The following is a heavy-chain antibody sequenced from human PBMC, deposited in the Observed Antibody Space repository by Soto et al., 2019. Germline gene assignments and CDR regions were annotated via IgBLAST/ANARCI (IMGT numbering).Heavy chain of an antibody. J-gene: IGHJ5*02. V-gene: IGHV4-30-4*01. CDR2: IYYSGST. Sequence: PSETLSPTCTVSGGSISSGDYYWSWILQPPGKGLEGIGYIYYSGSTYYNPSLKSRDTISVDTSKNQFSLKLSSVTAADTAVYYCASVGGLLWFGELFPNQPNWFDPWGQGTLVTV. CDR1: GGSISSGDYY. D-gene: IGHD3-10*01. CDR3: ASVGGLLWFGELFPNQPNWFDP.